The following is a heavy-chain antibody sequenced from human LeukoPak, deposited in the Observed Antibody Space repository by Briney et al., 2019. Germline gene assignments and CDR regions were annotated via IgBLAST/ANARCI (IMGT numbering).Heavy chain of an antibody. CDR3: ARDLRAYCSGGSCYGGFDY. CDR2: ISSSSSYI. J-gene: IGHJ4*02. Sequence: GGSLRLSCAASGFTFSSYSMNWVRQAPGKGLEWVSSISSSSSYIYYADPVKGRFTISRDNAKNSLYLQMNSLRAEDTAVYYCARDLRAYCSGGSCYGGFDYWGQGTLVTASS. V-gene: IGHV3-21*01. D-gene: IGHD2-15*01. CDR1: GFTFSSYS.